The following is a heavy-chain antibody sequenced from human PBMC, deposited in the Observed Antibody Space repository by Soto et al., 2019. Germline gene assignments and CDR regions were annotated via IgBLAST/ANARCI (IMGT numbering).Heavy chain of an antibody. D-gene: IGHD3-22*01. CDR2: IIPIFGTA. Sequence: SVKVSCKASGGTFSSYAISWVRQAPGQGLEWMGGIIPIFGTANYAQKFQGRVTITADESTSKAYMELSSLRAEDTAVYYCARDKDDSRPPAFDYWGQGTLVTVSS. J-gene: IGHJ4*02. V-gene: IGHV1-69*13. CDR3: ARDKDDSRPPAFDY. CDR1: GGTFSSYA.